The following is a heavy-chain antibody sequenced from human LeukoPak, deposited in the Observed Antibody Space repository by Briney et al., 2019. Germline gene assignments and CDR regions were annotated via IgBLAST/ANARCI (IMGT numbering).Heavy chain of an antibody. J-gene: IGHJ4*02. CDR2: IYSAGST. D-gene: IGHD6-19*01. V-gene: IGHV3-53*01. CDR3: GKSGSRDWDYFAY. Sequence: GGSLRLSCAASGFTVSSNYMSWVRQAPGKGLEGVSVIYSAGSTYYADSVKGRFTISRDNSKNTLYLQMNSLRAEDTAVYYCGKSGSRDWDYFAYWGQGTLVTASS. CDR1: GFTVSSNY.